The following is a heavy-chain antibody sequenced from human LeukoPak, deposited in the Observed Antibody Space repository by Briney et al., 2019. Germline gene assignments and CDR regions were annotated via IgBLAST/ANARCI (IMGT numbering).Heavy chain of an antibody. Sequence: GGSLRLSCAASGFTFSRYEMNWVRQAPGKGLEWVSYISSSGGTIYYGDSVKGRFTISRDNGKNSLYLQMNSLRAEDTAVYYCARAHIAVAGPTPMGYWGQGTLVTVSS. CDR3: ARAHIAVAGPTPMGY. V-gene: IGHV3-48*03. D-gene: IGHD6-19*01. CDR1: GFTFSRYE. CDR2: ISSSGGTI. J-gene: IGHJ4*02.